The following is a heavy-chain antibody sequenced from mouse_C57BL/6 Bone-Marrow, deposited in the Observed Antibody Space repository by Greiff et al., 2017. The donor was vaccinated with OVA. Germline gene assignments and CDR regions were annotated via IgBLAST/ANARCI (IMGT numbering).Heavy chain of an antibody. Sequence: VQLQQPGAELVKPGASVKLSCKASGYTFTSYWMHWVKQRPGQGLEWIGMIHPNSGSTKYNEKFKSKATLTVDKSSSTAYMQLSSLTSEDSAVYYCARNGYDSAWFAYWGQGTLVTVSA. J-gene: IGHJ3*01. CDR3: ARNGYDSAWFAY. D-gene: IGHD2-4*01. CDR2: IHPNSGST. CDR1: GYTFTSYW. V-gene: IGHV1-64*01.